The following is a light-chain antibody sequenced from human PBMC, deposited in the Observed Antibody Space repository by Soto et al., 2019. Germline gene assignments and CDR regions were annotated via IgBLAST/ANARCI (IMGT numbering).Light chain of an antibody. Sequence: ETVLTQSPATLTLSPGERATLSCRASQSVSNNYLAWYQQKPGQAPRLLIYGASNRATGIPDRFSGSGSGADFTLTISSLEPEDFAIYYCQQRSNWPVFGQGTKVDIK. CDR3: QQRSNWPV. V-gene: IGKV3-11*01. J-gene: IGKJ1*01. CDR2: GAS. CDR1: QSVSNNY.